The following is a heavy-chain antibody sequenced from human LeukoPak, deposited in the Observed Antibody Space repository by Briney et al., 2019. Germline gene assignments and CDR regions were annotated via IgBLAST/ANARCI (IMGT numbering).Heavy chain of an antibody. CDR3: ARGGSGNNFDY. J-gene: IGHJ4*02. D-gene: IGHD6-19*01. V-gene: IGHV4-39*07. Sequence: PSETLSLTCTVSGGSIRDNVYFWGWIRQPPGKGLEWIAGIYYSGITYSNPSLESRVTISLDTSKNQLSLRLTSLTAADTAVYYCARGGSGNNFDYWGQGTLVTVSS. CDR2: IYYSGIT. CDR1: GGSIRDNVYF.